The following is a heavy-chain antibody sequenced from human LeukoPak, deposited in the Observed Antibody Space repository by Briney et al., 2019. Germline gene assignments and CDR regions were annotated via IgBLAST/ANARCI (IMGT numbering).Heavy chain of an antibody. V-gene: IGHV1-46*01. D-gene: IGHD2-2*01. Sequence: ASVTVCFTAAGYTFTIYYMHWVRQAPGQGHEWMGVINPSGGSTSYEQKFQGRVTMTRDMATSTVYMELSSLRSEDTAVYYCAREFKSSTSLHYYYYYMDVWGKGTTVTVSS. CDR2: INPSGGST. J-gene: IGHJ6*03. CDR1: GYTFTIYY. CDR3: AREFKSSTSLHYYYYYMDV.